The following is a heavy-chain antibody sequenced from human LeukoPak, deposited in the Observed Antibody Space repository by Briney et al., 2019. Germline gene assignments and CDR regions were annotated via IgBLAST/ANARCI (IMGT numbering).Heavy chain of an antibody. CDR3: ARELTTVTSYYFDY. V-gene: IGHV3-21*01. J-gene: IGHJ4*02. CDR2: ISGSSSYK. D-gene: IGHD4-11*01. Sequence: KPGGSLRLSCAASGFTFSSYSMNWVRQAPGKGLEWVSPISGSSSYKYYADSVEGRFTISRDNAKNLLYLQMNSLRAEDTAVYYCARELTTVTSYYFDYWGQGTLVTVSS. CDR1: GFTFSSYS.